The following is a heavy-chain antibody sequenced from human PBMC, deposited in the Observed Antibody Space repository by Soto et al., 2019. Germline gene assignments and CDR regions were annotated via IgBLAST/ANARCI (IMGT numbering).Heavy chain of an antibody. Sequence: EVQLVESGGGLVKPGGSLRLSCAASGFTFTRYSMNWVRQAPGKGLEWVSSISSTTNYIYYGDSMKGRFTISRDNAKNSLYLEMNSLRSEDTAVYYCAKDRGLAESGRWSHYYYGMDVWGQGTTVTVSS. J-gene: IGHJ6*02. CDR2: ISSTTNYI. CDR1: GFTFTRYS. D-gene: IGHD1-26*01. CDR3: AKDRGLAESGRWSHYYYGMDV. V-gene: IGHV3-21*06.